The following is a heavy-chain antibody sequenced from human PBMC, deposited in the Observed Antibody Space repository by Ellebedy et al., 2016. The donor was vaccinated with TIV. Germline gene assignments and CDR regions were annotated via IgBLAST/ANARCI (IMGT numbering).Heavy chain of an antibody. Sequence: ASVKVSXKGSGYSFSSYTIGWVRQAPGQGLEWMGWISGSNGNTKYAQKFQARVTMTTDTSTNTAYMELRSLRSDDTAVYYCAREGAYDSGGYYELFDYWGQGTLVTVSS. D-gene: IGHD3-22*01. CDR1: GYSFSSYT. CDR2: ISGSNGNT. J-gene: IGHJ4*02. CDR3: AREGAYDSGGYYELFDY. V-gene: IGHV1-18*01.